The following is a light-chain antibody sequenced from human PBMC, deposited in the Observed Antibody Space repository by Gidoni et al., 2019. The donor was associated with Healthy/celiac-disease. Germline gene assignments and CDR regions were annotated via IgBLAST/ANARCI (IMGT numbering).Light chain of an antibody. CDR3: NSRHISTNRGYVV. J-gene: IGLJ2*01. CDR2: GKN. V-gene: IGLV3-19*01. Sequence: SSELTQDPAVSVALGQTVRIKCQGDSLRSYYASWYQQKPGQAPVLVMYGKNNRPSGIPDRFSGSSSGNTASLTITGAQAEDEADYYCNSRHISTNRGYVVFGGGTKLTVL. CDR1: SLRSYY.